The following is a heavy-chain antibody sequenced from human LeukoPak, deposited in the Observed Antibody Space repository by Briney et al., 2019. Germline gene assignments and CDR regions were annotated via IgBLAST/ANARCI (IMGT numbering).Heavy chain of an antibody. CDR1: GFTFSNYW. Sequence: GXXLXLSCAASGFTFSNYWMHWVRQAPGKGLVWVSRVNTDGSSSTYADSVKGRFTISRDNAKNTLYLQMNSLRAEDTAVYYCARGSYYMDVWGKGTTVTVSS. J-gene: IGHJ6*03. V-gene: IGHV3-74*01. CDR2: VNTDGSSS. CDR3: ARGSYYMDV.